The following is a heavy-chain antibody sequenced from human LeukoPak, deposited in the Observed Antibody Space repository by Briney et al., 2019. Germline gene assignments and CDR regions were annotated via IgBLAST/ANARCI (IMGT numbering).Heavy chain of an antibody. CDR2: ISGSGSVT. CDR1: GFTFGDYY. J-gene: IGHJ6*03. D-gene: IGHD6-19*01. Sequence: GGSLRLSCAASGFTFGDYYMTWIRQAPGKGLEWISCISGSGSVTHYADSVKGRFTISRDNAKNSLYLQMNSLRAEDTAVYYCARERGEQWLGNYYYYYYMDVWGKGTTVTVSS. CDR3: ARERGEQWLGNYYYYYYMDV. V-gene: IGHV3-11*06.